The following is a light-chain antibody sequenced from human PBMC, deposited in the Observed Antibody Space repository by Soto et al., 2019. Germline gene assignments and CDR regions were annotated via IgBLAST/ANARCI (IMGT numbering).Light chain of an antibody. CDR1: QSVRSSY. J-gene: IGKJ1*01. CDR3: QQYSSSPPT. CDR2: GAS. Sequence: EIVLTQSPGTLSLSPGEGATLSCRASQSVRSSYLAWYQRKPGQTPRLLIYGASSRATGIPDRFSGSGSGTDFTLTISRLEPEDFAVYYCQQYSSSPPTFGQGTKVDI. V-gene: IGKV3-20*01.